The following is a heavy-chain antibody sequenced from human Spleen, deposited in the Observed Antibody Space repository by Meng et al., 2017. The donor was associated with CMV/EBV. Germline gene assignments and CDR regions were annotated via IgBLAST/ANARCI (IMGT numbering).Heavy chain of an antibody. CDR2: IYYSGST. Sequence: SETLSLTCTLSGGPISSGDFFWTWVRQHPEKGLEWIGYIYYSGSTYYNPSLRSRVTMSVDTSKSQFSLKLISVTAADTAVYYCAGDQGTDYYGSGSDGMAVWGQGTTVTVSS. D-gene: IGHD3-10*01. CDR3: AGDQGTDYYGSGSDGMAV. V-gene: IGHV4-31*03. CDR1: GGPISSGDFF. J-gene: IGHJ6*02.